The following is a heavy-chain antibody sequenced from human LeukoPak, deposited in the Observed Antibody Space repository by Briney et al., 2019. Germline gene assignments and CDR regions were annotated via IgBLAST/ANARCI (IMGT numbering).Heavy chain of an antibody. Sequence: SETLSLTCAAYGGSFSGYYWSWIRQPPGKGLEWIGEINHSGSTNYNPSLKSRVTISVDTSKNQFSLKLSSVTAADTAVYYCARARVRDYGDYRYYYGMDVWGQGTTVTVSS. CDR3: ARARVRDYGDYRYYYGMDV. V-gene: IGHV4-34*01. CDR2: INHSGST. D-gene: IGHD4-17*01. CDR1: GGSFSGYY. J-gene: IGHJ6*02.